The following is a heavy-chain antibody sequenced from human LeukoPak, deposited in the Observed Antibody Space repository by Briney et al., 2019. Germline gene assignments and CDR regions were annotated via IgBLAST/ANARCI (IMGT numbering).Heavy chain of an antibody. V-gene: IGHV1-69*01. D-gene: IGHD3-10*01. CDR1: GGTFSSYA. CDR3: ARGPGSGSYGGQVDY. J-gene: IGHJ4*02. Sequence: SVKVSCKASGGTFSSYAISWVRQAPGQGLEWMGGSSPIFGTATYAQKFQGRVTITADESTSTAYMELSSLRSEDTAVYYCARGPGSGSYGGQVDYWGQGTLVTVSS. CDR2: SSPIFGTA.